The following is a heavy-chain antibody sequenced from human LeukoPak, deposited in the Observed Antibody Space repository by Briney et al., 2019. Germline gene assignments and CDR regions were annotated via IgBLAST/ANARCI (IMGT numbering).Heavy chain of an antibody. Sequence: PGGSLRLSCAAPGFTFTSYAMSWVRQAPGKGLERVSAISGSGGSTYYADSVKGRFTISRDDSKNTLYLQMNSLRAEDTAVYYCAKRFAHNDYWGQGTLVTVSS. CDR3: AKRFAHNDY. CDR1: GFTFTSYA. V-gene: IGHV3-23*01. J-gene: IGHJ4*02. D-gene: IGHD3-3*01. CDR2: ISGSGGST.